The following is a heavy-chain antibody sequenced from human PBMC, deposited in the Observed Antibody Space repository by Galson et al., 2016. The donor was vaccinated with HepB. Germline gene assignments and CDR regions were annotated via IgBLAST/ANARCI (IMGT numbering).Heavy chain of an antibody. V-gene: IGHV4-59*01. CDR2: IHYTGST. J-gene: IGHJ5*02. CDR3: ARLHPHFLEEFDP. Sequence: SETLSLTCTVSGGSISGYYWSWIRQPPGQGLEWIGYIHYTGSTRYNPSLKGRVTISVDTSNNQFSLKLSSVTAADTAVYYCARLHPHFLEEFDPWGQGTLVTVSS. CDR1: GGSISGYY. D-gene: IGHD2/OR15-2a*01.